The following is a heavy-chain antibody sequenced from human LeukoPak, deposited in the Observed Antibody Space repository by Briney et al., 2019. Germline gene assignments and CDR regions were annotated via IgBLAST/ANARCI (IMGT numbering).Heavy chain of an antibody. CDR1: GGSISSGSYY. V-gene: IGHV4-61*02. D-gene: IGHD3-3*01. Sequence: SETLSLTCTVSGGSISSGSYYWSWIRQPAGKGLEWIGRIYTSGSTNYNPSLKSRVTISVDTSKNQFSLKLSSVTAADTAVYYCARAGYDFWSGRANWFDPWGQGTLVTVSS. CDR3: ARAGYDFWSGRANWFDP. CDR2: IYTSGST. J-gene: IGHJ5*02.